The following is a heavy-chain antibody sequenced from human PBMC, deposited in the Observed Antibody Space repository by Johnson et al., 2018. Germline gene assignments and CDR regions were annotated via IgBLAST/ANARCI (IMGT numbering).Heavy chain of an antibody. J-gene: IGHJ6*03. CDR2: LSYDGRDK. CDR3: AKANSVRSAYIDV. V-gene: IGHV3-30*18. Sequence: QESVAILSYDGRDKYRADSVRGRIAFSRDTSKNTLYLQMNSLRPEDTALYYCAKANSVRSAYIDVWGKGTTVTVSS. D-gene: IGHD5/OR15-5a*01.